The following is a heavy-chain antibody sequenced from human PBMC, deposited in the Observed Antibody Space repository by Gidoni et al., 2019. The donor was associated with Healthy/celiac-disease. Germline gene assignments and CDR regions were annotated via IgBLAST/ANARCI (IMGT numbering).Heavy chain of an antibody. CDR3: AKVFYYGSGSYYNKWFDP. CDR2: ISGSGGST. CDR1: GFTLRSQA. V-gene: IGHV3-23*01. D-gene: IGHD3-10*01. J-gene: IGHJ5*02. Sequence: EVQLLESGGGLVQPGGSLRLSYAASGFTLRSQAMSWVRQAPGKGLELVAAISGSGGSTYDADSVKGRFTISRDNSKNTLYLQMNSLRAEDTAVYYCAKVFYYGSGSYYNKWFDPWGQGTLVTVSS.